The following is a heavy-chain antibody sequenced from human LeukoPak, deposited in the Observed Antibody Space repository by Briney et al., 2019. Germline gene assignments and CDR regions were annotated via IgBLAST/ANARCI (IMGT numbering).Heavy chain of an antibody. CDR3: ARGQYYYDSSGSFPFDY. J-gene: IGHJ4*02. Sequence: GASVKVSCKASGYTFTSYDINWVRQATGQGLEWMGWMNPNSGNTGYAQKFQGRVTMTRNTSISTAYMELSSLRSEGTAVYYCARGQYYYDSSGSFPFDYWGQGTLVTVSS. CDR1: GYTFTSYD. CDR2: MNPNSGNT. V-gene: IGHV1-8*01. D-gene: IGHD3-22*01.